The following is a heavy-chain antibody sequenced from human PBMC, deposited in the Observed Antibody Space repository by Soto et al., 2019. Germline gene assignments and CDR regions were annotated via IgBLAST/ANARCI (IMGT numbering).Heavy chain of an antibody. CDR2: IYYSGST. CDR1: GVSVSSGSYY. D-gene: IGHD1-26*01. CDR3: SRETVVGTKVRFGN. Sequence: SETLSLTCTVFGVSVSSGSYYWSWIRQPPGKGLEWIGYIYYSGSTNYNPSLKSRVTISVDMSTNQFSLKLSPLTPVDTAVYYCSRETVVGTKVRFGNWSQGTLITV. J-gene: IGHJ4*02. V-gene: IGHV4-61*01.